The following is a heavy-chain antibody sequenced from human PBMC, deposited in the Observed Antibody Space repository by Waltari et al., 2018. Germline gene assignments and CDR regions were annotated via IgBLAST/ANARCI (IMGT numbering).Heavy chain of an antibody. CDR2: INPNSGGT. D-gene: IGHD1-26*01. CDR1: GYTFTGYQ. Sequence: QVHLVQSGAEVKKPGASVKVSCKASGYTFTGYQIHWVRQAPGQGLEWMGWINPNSGGTNDEQNFQGRVTITRDTSIRTAYMELSRLRSDDTAMYYCARDLVVGSGDYWGQGTLVTVSS. V-gene: IGHV1-2*02. J-gene: IGHJ4*02. CDR3: ARDLVVGSGDY.